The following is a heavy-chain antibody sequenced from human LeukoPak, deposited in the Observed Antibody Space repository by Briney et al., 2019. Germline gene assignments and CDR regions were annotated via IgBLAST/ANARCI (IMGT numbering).Heavy chain of an antibody. V-gene: IGHV3-30*02. CDR2: IRYDGSNK. CDR1: GFTFSDFW. Sequence: GGSLRLSCAASGFTFSDFWVERFRQAPGKGLEWVAFIRYDGSNKYYADSVKGRFTISRDNSKNTLYLQMNSLRAEDTAVYYCAKMVYGSGSYLSAPDYWGQGTLVTVSS. CDR3: AKMVYGSGSYLSAPDY. D-gene: IGHD3-10*01. J-gene: IGHJ4*02.